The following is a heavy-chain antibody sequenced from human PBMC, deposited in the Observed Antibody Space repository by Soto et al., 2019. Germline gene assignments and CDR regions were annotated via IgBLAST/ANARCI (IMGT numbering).Heavy chain of an antibody. V-gene: IGHV3-7*01. CDR3: ARDRLYGDYGA. CDR1: GFTFSSYW. CDR2: IKQDGSEK. J-gene: IGHJ5*02. D-gene: IGHD4-17*01. Sequence: EVQLVESWGGVVQPGGSLRLSCAASGFTFSSYWMSWVRQAPGKGLEWVVNIKQDGSEKYYVDSVKGRFTISRDNAKNSLYLHMNSLRAEDTAVYYCARDRLYGDYGAWGQGTLVTVSS.